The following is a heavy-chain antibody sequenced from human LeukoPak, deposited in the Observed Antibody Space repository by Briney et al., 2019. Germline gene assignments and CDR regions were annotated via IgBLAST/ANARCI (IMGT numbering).Heavy chain of an antibody. Sequence: GGSLRLSCAASGFTFSSYEMNWVRQAPGKGLEWVSYISSSGSTIYYSDSVKGRFTISRDNAKNSLYLQMNSLRAEDTAVYYCARDRPGQQLFSFWFDPWGQGTLVTVSS. J-gene: IGHJ5*02. CDR2: ISSSGSTI. CDR1: GFTFSSYE. CDR3: ARDRPGQQLFSFWFDP. V-gene: IGHV3-48*03. D-gene: IGHD6-13*01.